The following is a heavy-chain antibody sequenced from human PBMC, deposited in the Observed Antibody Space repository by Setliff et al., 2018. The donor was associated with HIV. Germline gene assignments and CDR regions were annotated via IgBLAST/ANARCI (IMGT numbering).Heavy chain of an antibody. D-gene: IGHD3-9*01. CDR2: ISSSSSTI. CDR1: GFTFSSYS. J-gene: IGHJ6*03. Sequence: PGGSLRLSCAASGFTFSSYSMNWVRQAPGKGLEWVSYISSSSSTIYYADSVKGRFTTSRDSAKNSVYLQMNSLRVEDTAVYYCARGDQTGYYTTYYYYMDLWGKGTTVTV. V-gene: IGHV3-48*01. CDR3: ARGDQTGYYTTYYYYMDL.